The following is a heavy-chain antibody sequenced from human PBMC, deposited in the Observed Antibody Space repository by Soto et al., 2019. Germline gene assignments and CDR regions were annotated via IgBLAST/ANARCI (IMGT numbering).Heavy chain of an antibody. Sequence: GGSLRLSCAASGFPFSSYAMHWVRQAPGKGLEWVAVISYDGSNKYYADSVKGRFTISRDNSKNTLYLQMNSLRAEDTAVYYCARDHYGSGSYYFYYYYGMDVWGQGTTVTVSS. CDR1: GFPFSSYA. V-gene: IGHV3-30-3*01. CDR3: ARDHYGSGSYYFYYYYGMDV. CDR2: ISYDGSNK. J-gene: IGHJ6*02. D-gene: IGHD3-10*01.